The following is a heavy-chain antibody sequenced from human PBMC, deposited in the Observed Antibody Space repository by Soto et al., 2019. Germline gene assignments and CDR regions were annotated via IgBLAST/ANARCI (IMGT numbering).Heavy chain of an antibody. J-gene: IGHJ6*02. CDR1: GYSFSTLS. CDR3: ARGKGMEENYYYYGMDV. Sequence: ASVKVSCKASGYSFSTLSIHWVRQAPGQGLEWMGWINGGNGNTKYSQKFRDRVTITRDASASTGYMELSSLRSEDTAVYYCARGKGMEENYYYYGMDVWGQGTTVTVSS. CDR2: INGGNGNT. D-gene: IGHD1-1*01. V-gene: IGHV1-3*01.